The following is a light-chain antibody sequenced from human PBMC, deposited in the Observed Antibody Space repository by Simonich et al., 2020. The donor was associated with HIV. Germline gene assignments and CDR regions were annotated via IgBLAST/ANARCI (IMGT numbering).Light chain of an antibody. Sequence: EIVLTQSPGTLSLSPGERATLSCRASQSVSSNYLAWYQQKPGQAPRPLIYGASSRATGIPDRCSGSGSGTDFTLTINRLEPEDFAVYYCQQYNNWPPITFGQGTKLEIK. V-gene: IGKV3-20*01. CDR3: QQYNNWPPIT. CDR1: QSVSSNY. CDR2: GAS. J-gene: IGKJ2*01.